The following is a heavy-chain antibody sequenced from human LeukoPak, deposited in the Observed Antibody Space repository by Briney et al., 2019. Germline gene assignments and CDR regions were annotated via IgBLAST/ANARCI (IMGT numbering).Heavy chain of an antibody. CDR2: INHNGNVN. V-gene: IGHV3-7*03. D-gene: IGHD3-16*01. Sequence: GGSLRLSCAASGFTFSSYWMNWARQAPGKGLEWVASINHNGNVNYYVDSVKGRLTISRDNAKNSLYLQMSNLRAEDTAVYFCARGGGLDVWGQGAAVTVSS. J-gene: IGHJ6*02. CDR1: GFTFSSYW. CDR3: ARGGGLDV.